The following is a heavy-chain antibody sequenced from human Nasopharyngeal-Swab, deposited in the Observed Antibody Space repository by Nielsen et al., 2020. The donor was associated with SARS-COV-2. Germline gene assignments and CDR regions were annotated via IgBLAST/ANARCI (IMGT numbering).Heavy chain of an antibody. D-gene: IGHD2-15*01. Sequence: GESLKISCAASGFTFSRWPMHWVRQAPGKGLEWVTVISSDGSDKQYVDSVKGRFTISRDNSKNTLYLQMKSLRAEDTGVYYCASLRADTPDFDSWGQGTLVTVSS. CDR1: GFTFSRWP. J-gene: IGHJ4*02. CDR2: ISSDGSDK. V-gene: IGHV3-30*03. CDR3: ASLRADTPDFDS.